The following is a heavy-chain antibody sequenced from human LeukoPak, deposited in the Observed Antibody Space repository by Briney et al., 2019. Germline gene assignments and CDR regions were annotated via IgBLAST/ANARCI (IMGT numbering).Heavy chain of an antibody. D-gene: IGHD4-17*01. J-gene: IGHJ2*01. Sequence: PSETLSLTCTVSGGSISSGSYYWSWIRQPAGKGLEWIGRIYTSGSTNYNPSLKSRVTMSVDTSKNQFSLKLSSVTAADTAVYYCARVPGYGDYLGHWYFDLWGRGTLVTVSS. CDR2: IYTSGST. CDR3: ARVPGYGDYLGHWYFDL. CDR1: GGSISSGSYY. V-gene: IGHV4-61*02.